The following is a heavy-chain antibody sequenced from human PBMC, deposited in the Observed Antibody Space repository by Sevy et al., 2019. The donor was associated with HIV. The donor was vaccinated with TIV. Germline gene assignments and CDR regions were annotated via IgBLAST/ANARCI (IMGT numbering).Heavy chain of an antibody. CDR3: ARLERYNYGSIGYYYGLDV. V-gene: IGHV4-59*12. D-gene: IGHD5-18*01. CDR1: GGSIINYH. CDR2: IYYSGTT. Sequence: SETLSLTCTVSGGSIINYHWNWIRHPPGKGLEWIGYIYYSGTTDYNPSLKSRVTISVDTSKNQFSLKLSSVTAADTAVYYCARLERYNYGSIGYYYGLDVWGQGTTVTVSS. J-gene: IGHJ6*02.